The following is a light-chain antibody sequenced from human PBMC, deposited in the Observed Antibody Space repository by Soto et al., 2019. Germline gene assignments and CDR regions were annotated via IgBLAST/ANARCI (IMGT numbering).Light chain of an antibody. CDR2: HDD. CDR1: TSNVGNNA. V-gene: IGLV1-36*01. Sequence: QSVLTQPPSVSAAPRQSVTISCSGSTSNVGNNAVNWYQQVPGKAPRLLIFHDDLLPSGVSDRFSGSKFGTSASLTISGLQSEDEADYYCAAWDDSLNADVFGGGTQLTVL. J-gene: IGLJ7*01. CDR3: AAWDDSLNADV.